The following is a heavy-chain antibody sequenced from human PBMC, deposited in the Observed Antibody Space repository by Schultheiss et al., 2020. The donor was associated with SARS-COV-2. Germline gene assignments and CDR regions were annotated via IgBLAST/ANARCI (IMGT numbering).Heavy chain of an antibody. CDR2: IGTAGDT. CDR1: GFTFSSYD. D-gene: IGHD4-17*01. J-gene: IGHJ6*03. CDR3: ARATVTTSNDYYYYYMDV. Sequence: GESLKISCAASGFTFSSYDMHWVRQATGKGLEWVSAIGTAGDTYYPGSVKGQFTISRENAKNSLYLQMNSLRAGDTAVYYCARATVTTSNDYYYYYMDVWGKGTTVTVSS. V-gene: IGHV3-13*01.